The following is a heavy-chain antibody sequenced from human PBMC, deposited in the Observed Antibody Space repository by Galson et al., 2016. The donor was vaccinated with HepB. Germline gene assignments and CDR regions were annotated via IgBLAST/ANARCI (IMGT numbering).Heavy chain of an antibody. D-gene: IGHD6-19*01. CDR1: GGTLSSYG. CDR3: ARMRESSDWDKPTYYFDY. J-gene: IGHJ4*02. CDR2: IFPIFDTA. V-gene: IGHV1-69*13. Sequence: SVKVSCKASGGTLSSYGISWVRQAPGQGLEWMRGIFPIFDTANYAQNFQDRVTITADESTTTAFMELGSLRCEDTAVYYCARMRESSDWDKPTYYFDYWGQGTLVTVSS.